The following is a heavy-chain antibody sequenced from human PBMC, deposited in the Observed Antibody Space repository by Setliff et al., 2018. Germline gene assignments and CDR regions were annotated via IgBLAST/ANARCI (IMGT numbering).Heavy chain of an antibody. J-gene: IGHJ4*02. Sequence: ASETLSLTCAVYGGSFSTYYWIWIRQPPGKGLEWIGEINHSGSTNYNPSLKSRVTISVDTSKNQFSLWLSSVTAADTAVYYCARVGFDRAVDTAMAAKHYFDYWGQGTLVTVSS. D-gene: IGHD5-18*01. CDR2: INHSGST. CDR1: GGSFSTYY. V-gene: IGHV4-34*01. CDR3: ARVGFDRAVDTAMAAKHYFDY.